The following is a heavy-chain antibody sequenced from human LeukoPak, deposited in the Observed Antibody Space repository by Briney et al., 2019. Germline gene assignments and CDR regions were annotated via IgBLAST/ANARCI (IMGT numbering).Heavy chain of an antibody. CDR2: IKQDGSEK. J-gene: IGHJ6*04. Sequence: PGGSLRLSCAASGFTFSGYYMTWGRQAPGKGLEWVANIKQDGSEKNYVDSVKGRFTISRDNAKNSLYLQMNSLRADDTAVYYCARLDVWGKGTTVTVSS. CDR3: ARLDV. V-gene: IGHV3-7*01. CDR1: GFTFSGYY.